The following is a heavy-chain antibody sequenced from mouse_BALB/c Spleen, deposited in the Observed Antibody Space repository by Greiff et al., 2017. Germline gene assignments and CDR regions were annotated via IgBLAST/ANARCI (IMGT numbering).Heavy chain of an antibody. CDR3: ASQNWAYAMDY. Sequence: EVKVVESGGGLVQPGGSLKLSCAASGFTFSSYTMSWVRQTPEKRLEWVAYISNGGGSTYYPDTVKGRFTISRDNAKNTLYLQMSSLKSEDTAMYYCASQNWAYAMDYWGQGTSVTVSS. V-gene: IGHV5-12-2*01. CDR2: ISNGGGST. CDR1: GFTFSSYT. D-gene: IGHD4-1*01. J-gene: IGHJ4*01.